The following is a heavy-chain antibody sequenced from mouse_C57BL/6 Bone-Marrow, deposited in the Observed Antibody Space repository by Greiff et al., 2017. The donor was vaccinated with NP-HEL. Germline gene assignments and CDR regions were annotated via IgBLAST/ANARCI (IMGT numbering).Heavy chain of an antibody. V-gene: IGHV14-2*01. CDR2: IDPEDGDT. Sequence: VQLQQSGAELVKPGASVKLSCTASGFNIKDYYMHWVKQRTEQGLEWIGRIDPEDGDTKYAPKFQGKATITADTSSTTAYLQLSSLTSEYTAVYDCARYPPVSSYPYFDDWGQGTTLTVSS. D-gene: IGHD1-1*01. CDR3: ARYPPVSSYPYFDD. CDR1: GFNIKDYY. J-gene: IGHJ2*01.